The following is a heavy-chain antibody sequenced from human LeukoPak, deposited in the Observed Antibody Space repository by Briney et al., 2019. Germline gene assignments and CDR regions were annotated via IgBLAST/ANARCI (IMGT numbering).Heavy chain of an antibody. Sequence: SETLSLTCTVSGGSISSYYWSWIRQPPGKGLEWIGYIYYSGSTNYNPSLKSRVTISVDTSKNQFSLKLSSVTAADTAVYYCARTNVDTAMVKDPYYFDYWGQGALVTVSS. CDR3: ARTNVDTAMVKDPYYFDY. D-gene: IGHD5-18*01. J-gene: IGHJ4*02. V-gene: IGHV4-59*01. CDR2: IYYSGST. CDR1: GGSISSYY.